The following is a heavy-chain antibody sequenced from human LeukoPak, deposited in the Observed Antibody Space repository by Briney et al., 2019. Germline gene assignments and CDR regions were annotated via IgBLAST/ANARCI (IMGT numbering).Heavy chain of an antibody. CDR1: GFTFSSPW. CDR3: ARDGPSDSSGYYFLGTSWFDP. J-gene: IGHJ5*02. V-gene: IGHV3-74*01. D-gene: IGHD3-22*01. CDR2: INSDGSAT. Sequence: GGSLRLSCAASGFTFSSPWMHWVRQAPGKGLVWVSRINSDGSATAYADSVKGRFTISRDNAKNSLYLQMNSLRAEDTALYHCARDGPSDSSGYYFLGTSWFDPWGQGTLVTVSS.